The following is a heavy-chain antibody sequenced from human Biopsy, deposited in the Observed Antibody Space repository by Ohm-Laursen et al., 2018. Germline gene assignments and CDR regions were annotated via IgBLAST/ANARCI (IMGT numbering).Heavy chain of an antibody. CDR1: GFTFSTYG. CDR3: ARWDY. V-gene: IGHV3-33*01. CDR2: IWYDGSNK. J-gene: IGHJ4*02. Sequence: SLRLSCTAAGFTFSTYGMHWVRQAPGKGLEWVAAIWYDGSNKNYADSVKGRFTISRDNSKNTLYLQMNSLGGEDTAVYYCARWDYWGQGTLVTVSS.